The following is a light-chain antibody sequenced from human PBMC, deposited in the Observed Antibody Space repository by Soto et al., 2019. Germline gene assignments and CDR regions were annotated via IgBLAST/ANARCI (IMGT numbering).Light chain of an antibody. V-gene: IGKV1-5*03. Sequence: DIQMTQSPSTLSASVGDRVTITCRASQSIGSWLAWYQQKPGKAPKLLIYKASSLESGVPSRFSGSGSGTEFPLTISSLQPDDFATYYCQQYNSYPSFGGGTKVEIK. CDR2: KAS. CDR1: QSIGSW. CDR3: QQYNSYPS. J-gene: IGKJ4*01.